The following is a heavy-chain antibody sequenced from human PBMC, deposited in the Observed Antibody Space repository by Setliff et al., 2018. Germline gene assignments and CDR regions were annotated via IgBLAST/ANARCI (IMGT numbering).Heavy chain of an antibody. CDR3: ARAHSSTLSVHDY. J-gene: IGHJ4*02. Sequence: GESLKISCAASGFTFSSYGMHWVRQAPGKGLEWVAVISYDGSNKYYADSVKGRFTISRDNSKNTLYLQMNSLRAEDTAVYYCARAHSSTLSVHDYWGQGALVTVSS. CDR2: ISYDGSNK. V-gene: IGHV3-30*03. CDR1: GFTFSSYG. D-gene: IGHD2-2*01.